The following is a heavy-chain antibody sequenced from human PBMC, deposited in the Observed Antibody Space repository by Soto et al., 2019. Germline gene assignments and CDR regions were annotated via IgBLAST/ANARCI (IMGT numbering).Heavy chain of an antibody. Sequence: EVQLLESGGGLVQPGGSLRLSCAAPGFTFSSYAMGWVRQAPGKGLEWVSGIRGRGDSTNYADSVKGRFTISRDNSKNALYQEMNSRRAEDTAVYYCASGGLEDWYFDLWGRGTLVTVSS. CDR2: IRGRGDST. V-gene: IGHV3-23*01. CDR1: GFTFSSYA. D-gene: IGHD5-12*01. CDR3: ASGGLEDWYFDL. J-gene: IGHJ2*01.